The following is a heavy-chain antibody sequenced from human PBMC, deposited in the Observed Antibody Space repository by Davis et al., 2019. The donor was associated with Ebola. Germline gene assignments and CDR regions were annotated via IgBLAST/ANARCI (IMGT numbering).Heavy chain of an antibody. CDR1: GYTFTSYV. CDR3: ARDRGTFGGVIAYDY. V-gene: IGHV1-18*01. CDR2: ISAYNGNT. D-gene: IGHD3-16*02. Sequence: ASVKVSCKASGYTFTSYVISWVRQAPGQGLEWMGWISAYNGNTNYAQKLQGRVTMTTDTSTSTAYMELRSLRSDDTAVYYSARDRGTFGGVIAYDYWGQGTLVTVSS. J-gene: IGHJ4*02.